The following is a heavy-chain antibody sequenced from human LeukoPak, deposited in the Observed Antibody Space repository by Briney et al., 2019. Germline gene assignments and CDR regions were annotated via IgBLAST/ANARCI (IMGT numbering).Heavy chain of an antibody. J-gene: IGHJ4*02. V-gene: IGHV4-4*07. Sequence: SETLSLTCTVSGASVSSSYWSWIRQPAGKGLEWIGRIDTSGGTNYNPSLKSRVTISVDTSKNQFSLKLSSVTAADTAVYYCARDPYDFWSGYYTPPYYFDYWGQGTLVTVSS. D-gene: IGHD3-3*01. CDR3: ARDPYDFWSGYYTPPYYFDY. CDR2: IDTSGGT. CDR1: GASVSSSY.